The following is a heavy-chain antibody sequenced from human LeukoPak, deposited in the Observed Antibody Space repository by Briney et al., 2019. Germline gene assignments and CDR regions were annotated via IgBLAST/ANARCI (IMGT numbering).Heavy chain of an antibody. J-gene: IGHJ6*03. V-gene: IGHV4-34*03. CDR3: SGSYLYYYYYYMNV. Sequence: SETLSLTCAVYGGSFSGYYWSWIRQPPGKGLEWIGEINHSGSTNYNPSLKSRFTISVDTSKNQFSLKLSSVTAADTAVYYCSGSYLYYYYYYMNVWGKGTTVTISS. CDR2: INHSGST. D-gene: IGHD1-26*01. CDR1: GGSFSGYY.